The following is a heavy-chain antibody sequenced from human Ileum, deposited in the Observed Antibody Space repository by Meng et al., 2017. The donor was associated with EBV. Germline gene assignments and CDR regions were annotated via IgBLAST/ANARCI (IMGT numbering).Heavy chain of an antibody. D-gene: IGHD1-14*01. CDR2: LIAVFDKT. J-gene: IGHJ4*02. CDR1: GGSFSTHT. Sequence: QVQLGQAGAEVKKPGSSVKVACKTSGGSFSTHTFSWVRQAPGQGLEWTGGLIAVFDKTKAAPRFQDRVTFTADESTSTAYMELSSLTFDDTAVYFCARGRRNEPLFDYWGQGTLVTVSS. V-gene: IGHV1-69*13. CDR3: ARGRRNEPLFDY.